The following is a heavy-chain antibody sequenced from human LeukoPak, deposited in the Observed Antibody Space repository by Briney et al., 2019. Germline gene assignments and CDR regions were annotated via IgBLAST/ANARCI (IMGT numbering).Heavy chain of an antibody. CDR1: GFTFSSYS. CDR3: ARAEEYYYDSSGLRTFDY. CDR2: ISSSSSSYI. Sequence: GGSLRLSCAASGFTFSSYSMNWVRQAPGKGLEWVSSISSSSSSYIYYADSVKGRFTISRDNAKNSLYLQMNSLRAEDTAVYYCARAEEYYYDSSGLRTFDYWGQGTLVTVSS. D-gene: IGHD3-22*01. J-gene: IGHJ4*02. V-gene: IGHV3-21*01.